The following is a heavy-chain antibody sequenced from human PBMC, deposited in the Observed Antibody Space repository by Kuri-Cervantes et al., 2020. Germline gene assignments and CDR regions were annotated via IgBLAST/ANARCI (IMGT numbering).Heavy chain of an antibody. Sequence: GSLRLSCTVSGGSVSSGGYLWSWIRQPPGKGLEWIGEINHSGSTNYNPSLKSRVTISVDTSKNQFSLKLSSVTAADTAVYYCARCGLGVGVWGNRGFDYWGQGTLVTVSS. CDR1: GGSVSSGGYL. CDR2: INHSGST. V-gene: IGHV4-61*08. CDR3: ARCGLGVGVWGNRGFDY. D-gene: IGHD3-16*01. J-gene: IGHJ4*02.